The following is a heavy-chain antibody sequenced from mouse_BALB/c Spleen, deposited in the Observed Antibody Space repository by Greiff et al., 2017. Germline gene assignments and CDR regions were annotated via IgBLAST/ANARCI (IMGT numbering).Heavy chain of an antibody. V-gene: IGHV7-3*02. CDR3: ARDPIYADAMDY. Sequence: EVQGVESGGGLVQPGGSLRLSCATSGFTFTDYYMSWVRQPPGKALEWLGFIRNKANGYTTEYSASVKGRFTISRDNSQSILYLQMNTLRAEDSATYYCARDPIYADAMDYWGQGTSVTVSS. D-gene: IGHD2-3*01. CDR1: GFTFTDYY. J-gene: IGHJ4*01. CDR2: IRNKANGYTT.